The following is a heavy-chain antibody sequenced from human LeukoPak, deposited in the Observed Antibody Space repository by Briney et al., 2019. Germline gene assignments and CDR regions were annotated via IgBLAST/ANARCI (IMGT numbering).Heavy chain of an antibody. J-gene: IGHJ1*01. CDR1: GGSFSGYY. D-gene: IGHD4-17*01. V-gene: IGHV4-34*01. Sequence: SETLSLTCAVYGGSFSGYYWSWICQPPGKGLEWIGEINHSGSTNYNPSLKSRVTILVDTSKNQFPLKLSSVTAADTAVYYCARGHSPVTTKVSYFQHWGQGTLVTVSS. CDR3: ARGHSPVTTKVSYFQH. CDR2: INHSGST.